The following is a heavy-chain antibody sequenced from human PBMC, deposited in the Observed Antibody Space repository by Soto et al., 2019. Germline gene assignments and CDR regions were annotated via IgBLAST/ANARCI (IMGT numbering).Heavy chain of an antibody. Sequence: GASVKVSCKASGYTFTGYYMHWVRQAPGQGLEWMGWINHNSGGTNYAQKFQGRVTMTRDTSISTAYMELSRLRSEYTAVYYCARGYSSGRYYYGMDVWGQGTTVTVSS. CDR1: GYTFTGYY. J-gene: IGHJ6*02. D-gene: IGHD6-19*01. V-gene: IGHV1-2*02. CDR2: INHNSGGT. CDR3: ARGYSSGRYYYGMDV.